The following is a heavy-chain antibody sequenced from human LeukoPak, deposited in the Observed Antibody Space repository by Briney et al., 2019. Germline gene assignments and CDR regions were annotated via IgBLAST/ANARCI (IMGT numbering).Heavy chain of an antibody. CDR2: ISSSSSYI. J-gene: IGHJ4*02. V-gene: IGHV3-21*01. CDR1: GFTFSSYS. CDR3: ARDLDSRFDY. D-gene: IGHD6-13*01. Sequence: GGPLRLSCAASGFTFSSYSMNWVRQAPGKGLEWVSSISSSSSYIYYADSVKGRFTISRDNAKNSLYLQMNSLRAEDTAVYYCARDLDSRFDYWGQGTLVTVSS.